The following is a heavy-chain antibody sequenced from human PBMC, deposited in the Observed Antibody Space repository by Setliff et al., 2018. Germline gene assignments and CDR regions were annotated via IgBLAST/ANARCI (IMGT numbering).Heavy chain of an antibody. J-gene: IGHJ4*02. CDR1: GYGFTTYY. Sequence: ASVKVSCKPSGYGFTTYYMHWVRQAPGQGLEWMGIINPGGLTSSSTQKFEGRVTMTRDTSTSTVYMELNSLTSDDTAVYYCARAGLAAAGRKGVFDHWGQGTLVTVSS. D-gene: IGHD6-25*01. CDR3: ARAGLAAAGRKGVFDH. V-gene: IGHV1-46*01. CDR2: INPGGLTS.